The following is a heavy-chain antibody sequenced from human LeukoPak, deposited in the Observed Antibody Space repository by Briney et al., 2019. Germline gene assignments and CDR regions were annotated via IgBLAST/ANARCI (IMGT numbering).Heavy chain of an antibody. CDR2: MNSYSGGT. J-gene: IGHJ4*02. Sequence: ASVKVSCKASGYSFTDYYVHWVRQAPGQGLEWMGWMNSYSGGTNYAQKFQGRVTMTRDTSISTAYMELGRLRSDGTAVYYCARQNSWSFDYWGQGTLVTVSS. CDR1: GYSFTDYY. V-gene: IGHV1-2*02. CDR3: ARQNSWSFDY. D-gene: IGHD2/OR15-2a*01.